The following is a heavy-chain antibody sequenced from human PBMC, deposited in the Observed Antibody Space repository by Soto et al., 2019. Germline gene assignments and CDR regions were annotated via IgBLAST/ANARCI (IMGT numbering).Heavy chain of an antibody. V-gene: IGHV1-46*03. Sequence: QVQLVQSGAEVKKPGASVKVSCKASGYTFTSYYMHWVRQAPGQGLEWMGIINPSGGSTSYAQKFQGRVTRSRDTSTSTVYMELSSLRSEETAVYYCARITMVLAGTPRGFDIWGQGTMVTVSS. D-gene: IGHD3-10*01. J-gene: IGHJ3*02. CDR2: INPSGGST. CDR1: GYTFTSYY. CDR3: ARITMVLAGTPRGFDI.